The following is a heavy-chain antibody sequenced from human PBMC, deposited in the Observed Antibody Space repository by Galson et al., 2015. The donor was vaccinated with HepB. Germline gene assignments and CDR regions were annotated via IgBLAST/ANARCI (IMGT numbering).Heavy chain of an antibody. J-gene: IGHJ4*02. Sequence: QVQLQESGPGLVKPSETLSLTCTVSGGSISSYYWSWIRQPPGKGLEWIGYIYYSGSTNYNPSLKSRVTISVDTSKNQFSLKLSSVTAADTAVNYCARGRLNANLPHSSSWYYFDYWGQGTLVTVSS. V-gene: IGHV4-59*01. CDR2: IYYSGST. D-gene: IGHD6-13*01. CDR1: GGSISSYY. CDR3: ARGRLNANLPHSSSWYYFDY.